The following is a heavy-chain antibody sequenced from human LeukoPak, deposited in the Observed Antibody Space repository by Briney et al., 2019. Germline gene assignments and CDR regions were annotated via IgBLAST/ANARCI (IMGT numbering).Heavy chain of an antibody. Sequence: SQTLSLTCTVSGGSISSGGYYWSWIRQHPGKGREWIGHIYYSGSTYYNPSLKSRVTISEDTSKNQFALKLSSVTAAATAVYYCARVRGVISKTSFDYWGQGTLVSVSS. J-gene: IGHJ4*02. CDR3: ARVRGVISKTSFDY. CDR2: IYYSGST. CDR1: GGSISSGGYY. D-gene: IGHD3-10*01. V-gene: IGHV4-31*03.